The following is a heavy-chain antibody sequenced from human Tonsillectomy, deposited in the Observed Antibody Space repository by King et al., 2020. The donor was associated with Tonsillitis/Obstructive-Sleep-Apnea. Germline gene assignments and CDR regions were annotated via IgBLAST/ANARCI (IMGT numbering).Heavy chain of an antibody. CDR3: ARAGPFGVARMDV. CDR2: INPNSGGT. CDR1: GYTFTGYY. V-gene: IGHV1-2*02. J-gene: IGHJ6*02. D-gene: IGHD3-3*01. Sequence: VQLVQSGAEVKKPGASVWVSCKASGYTFTGYYMHWVRQAPGQGPEWMGWINPNSGGTNYAQKFQGRVTVTRDTSISTAYMELSRLRSDDTAVYYCARAGPFGVARMDVWGQGTTVTVSS.